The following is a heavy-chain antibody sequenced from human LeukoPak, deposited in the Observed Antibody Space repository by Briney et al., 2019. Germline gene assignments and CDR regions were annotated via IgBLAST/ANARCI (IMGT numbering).Heavy chain of an antibody. CDR1: GYSISSGYY. Sequence: SETLSLTCTVSGYSISSGYYWGWIRPPPGKGLEWIGSIYHSGSTYYNPSLKSRVTISVDTSKNQFSLKLSSVTAADTAVYYCAGPTLVATIPWGQGTLVTVSS. CDR2: IYHSGST. CDR3: AGPTLVATIP. D-gene: IGHD5-12*01. V-gene: IGHV4-38-2*02. J-gene: IGHJ4*02.